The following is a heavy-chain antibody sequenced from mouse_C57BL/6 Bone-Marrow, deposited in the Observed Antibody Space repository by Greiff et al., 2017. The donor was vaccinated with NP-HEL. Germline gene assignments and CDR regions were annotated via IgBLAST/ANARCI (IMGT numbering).Heavy chain of an antibody. J-gene: IGHJ1*03. V-gene: IGHV1-81*01. CDR3: ARDYGSSYDYWYFDV. CDR2: IYPRSCNT. Sequence: VKLMESGAELARPGASVKLSCKASGYTFTSYGISWVKQRTGQGLEWIGEIYPRSCNTYYNEKFKGKATLTADKSSSTAYMELRSLTSEDSAVYFCARDYGSSYDYWYFDVWGTGTTVTFSS. CDR1: GYTFTSYG. D-gene: IGHD1-1*01.